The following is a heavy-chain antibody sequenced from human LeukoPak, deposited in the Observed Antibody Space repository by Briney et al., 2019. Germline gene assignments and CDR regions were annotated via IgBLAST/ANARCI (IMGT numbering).Heavy chain of an antibody. CDR3: ATTVTRLSDFDY. D-gene: IGHD4-11*01. J-gene: IGHJ4*02. CDR2: MNLNSGGT. Sequence: ASVKVSCKASGYTFTGYYMHWVRQAPGRGLEWMGRMNLNSGGTNYAQKFQGRVTMTRDTSISTAYMGLSRLRSDDTAVYYCATTVTRLSDFDYWGQGTLVTVSS. CDR1: GYTFTGYY. V-gene: IGHV1-2*06.